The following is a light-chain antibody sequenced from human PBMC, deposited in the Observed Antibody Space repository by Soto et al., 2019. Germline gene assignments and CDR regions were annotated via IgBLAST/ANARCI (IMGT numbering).Light chain of an antibody. CDR2: GAS. V-gene: IGKV3-11*01. CDR1: QSISSY. J-gene: IGKJ2*01. CDR3: QLRSHWLFT. Sequence: EIVLTQSPATLSLSPGERATLSCRASQSISSYLAWYQQKPGQPPRLLIYGASNRATGIPARFSGSGSGTDFTLTISSLEPEDFALYYCQLRSHWLFTFGQGTQLQIK.